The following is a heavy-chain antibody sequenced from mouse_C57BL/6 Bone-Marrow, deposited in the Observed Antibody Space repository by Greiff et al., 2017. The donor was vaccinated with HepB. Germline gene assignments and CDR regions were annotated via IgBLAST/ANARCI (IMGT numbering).Heavy chain of an antibody. Sequence: EVKLMESGGGLVQPGGSMKLSCVASGFTFSNYWMNWVRQSPEKGLEWVAQIRLKSDNYATHYAESVKGRFTISRDDSKSSVYLQMNNLRAEDTGIYYCTGEITTVVGYAMDYWGQGTSVTVSS. CDR2: IRLKSDNYAT. D-gene: IGHD1-1*01. J-gene: IGHJ4*01. V-gene: IGHV6-3*01. CDR3: TGEITTVVGYAMDY. CDR1: GFTFSNYW.